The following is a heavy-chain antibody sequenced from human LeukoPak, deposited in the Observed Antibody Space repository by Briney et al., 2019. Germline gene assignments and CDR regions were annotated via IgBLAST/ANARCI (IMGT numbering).Heavy chain of an antibody. D-gene: IGHD2-2*01. CDR1: GGSFSGYY. CDR2: INHSGST. V-gene: IGHV4-34*01. Sequence: SETLSLTCAVYGGSFSGYYWSWIRQPPGKGLEWIGEINHSGSTNYNPSLKSRVTISVDTSKNQFSLKLSSVTAADTAVYYCARRGVVPAANVWGRGTLVTVSS. J-gene: IGHJ4*02. CDR3: ARRGVVPAANV.